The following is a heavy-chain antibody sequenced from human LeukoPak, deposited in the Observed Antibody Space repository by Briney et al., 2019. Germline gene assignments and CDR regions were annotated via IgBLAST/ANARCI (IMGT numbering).Heavy chain of an antibody. D-gene: IGHD6-13*01. CDR1: GFTFSSYS. CDR2: ISSSSSYI. CDR3: ARDLPRRYSSSWHTHTSTWFDP. V-gene: IGHV3-21*01. Sequence: GGSLRLSCAASGFTFSSYSMNWVRQAPGKGLEWVSSISSSSSYIYYADSVKGRFTISRDNAKNSLYLQMNSLRAEDTAVYYCARDLPRRYSSSWHTHTSTWFDPWSQGTLVTVSS. J-gene: IGHJ5*02.